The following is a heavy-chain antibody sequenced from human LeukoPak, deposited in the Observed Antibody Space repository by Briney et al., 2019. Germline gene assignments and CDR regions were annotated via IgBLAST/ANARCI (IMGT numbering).Heavy chain of an antibody. Sequence: ASVKVSCKASGYTFTGYYMHWVRQAPGQGLEWMGWINPNSGGTNYAQKFQGRVTMTRDTSISTAYMELSRLRSDDTAVYYRARGGEQQLVRSRWYFDYWGQGTLVTVSS. J-gene: IGHJ4*02. D-gene: IGHD6-13*01. CDR3: ARGGEQQLVRSRWYFDY. V-gene: IGHV1-2*02. CDR1: GYTFTGYY. CDR2: INPNSGGT.